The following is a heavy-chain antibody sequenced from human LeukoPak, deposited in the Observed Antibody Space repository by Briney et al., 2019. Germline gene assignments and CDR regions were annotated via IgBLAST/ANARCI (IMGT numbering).Heavy chain of an antibody. CDR1: GFTFSSYS. J-gene: IGHJ3*02. Sequence: PGGSLRLSCAASGFTFSSYSMNWVRQAPGKGLEWVSSISGSSSYIYYADSVKGRFTISRDNAKNSLYLQMNSLRADDTAVYYCARDHHRRLYDSQARNTFDIWGQGTMVTVSS. CDR2: ISGSSSYI. V-gene: IGHV3-21*01. D-gene: IGHD3-22*01. CDR3: ARDHHRRLYDSQARNTFDI.